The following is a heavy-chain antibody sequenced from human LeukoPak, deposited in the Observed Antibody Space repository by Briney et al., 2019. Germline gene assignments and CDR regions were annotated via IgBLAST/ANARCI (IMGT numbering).Heavy chain of an antibody. CDR1: GFSFSTHA. CDR2: ISSNGGNK. J-gene: IGHJ4*02. V-gene: IGHV3-64*02. Sequence: GGSLRLSCAASGFSFSTHAMHWVRQAPGKGLEYVSGISSNGGNKYYADSVKGRFTISRDNSKNMVYLQMGSLRPEVMAVYYCARGFCNVDSCFEGTFGYWGQGTLVTVSS. D-gene: IGHD2-15*01. CDR3: ARGFCNVDSCFEGTFGY.